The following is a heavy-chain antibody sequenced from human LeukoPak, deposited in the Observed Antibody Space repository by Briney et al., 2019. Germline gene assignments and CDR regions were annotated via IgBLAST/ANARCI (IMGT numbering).Heavy chain of an antibody. V-gene: IGHV4-4*07. J-gene: IGHJ4*02. CDR3: ARDFDS. CDR2: IYTSGST. Sequence: SGTLSLTCTVSGGPFSSYYWSWIRQPAGKGLEWIGLIYTSGSTNYNPSLKSRLTMSVDTSKHQFSLKLSSVTAADTAVYYCARDFDSWGQGTLVTVSS. CDR1: GGPFSSYY.